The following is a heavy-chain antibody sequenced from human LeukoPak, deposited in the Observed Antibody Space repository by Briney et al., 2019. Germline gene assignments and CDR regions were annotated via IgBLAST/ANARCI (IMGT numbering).Heavy chain of an antibody. D-gene: IGHD3-10*01. CDR3: ARDPLTYYYGSGSYPRQYYYYYYMDV. Sequence: GGSLRLSCAASVLTFCSYGMHGVRQATGKALVWVSRDNSYGRRTSHAVCVKGRFTISRDNAKNTLYLQMNSLRAEDTAVYYCARDPLTYYYGSGSYPRQYYYYYYMDVWGTGTTVTVSS. CDR2: DNSYGRRT. CDR1: VLTFCSYG. J-gene: IGHJ6*03. V-gene: IGHV3-74*01.